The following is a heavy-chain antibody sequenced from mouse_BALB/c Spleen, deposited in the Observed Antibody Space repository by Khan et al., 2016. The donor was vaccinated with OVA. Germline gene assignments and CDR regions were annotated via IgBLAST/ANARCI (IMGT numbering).Heavy chain of an antibody. J-gene: IGHJ3*01. CDR2: IYPGSGNSS. V-gene: IGHV1-77*01. Sequence: QVQLQQSGAELARPGASVKLSCEASGYTFTDFYINWVKQRTGQGLEWIGDIYPGSGNSSYYNEKFKGKATLTADKSSSTAYMQLSSLTSEASAIYFCSRSGTGSFAYWGHGTLVTVSA. CDR3: SRSGTGSFAY. D-gene: IGHD4-1*01. CDR1: GYTFTDFY.